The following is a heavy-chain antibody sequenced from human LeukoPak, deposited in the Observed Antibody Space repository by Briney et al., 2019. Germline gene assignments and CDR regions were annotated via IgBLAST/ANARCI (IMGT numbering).Heavy chain of an antibody. D-gene: IGHD5-18*01. V-gene: IGHV3-33*01. J-gene: IGHJ6*02. CDR2: IWYDGSNK. Sequence: GGSLRLSCAASGFTFSSYGTHWVRQAPGKGLEWVAVIWYDGSNKYYADSVKGRFTISRDNSKNTLYLQMNSLRAEDTAVYYCARELWLPPELGYYGMDVWGQGTTVTVSS. CDR1: GFTFSSYG. CDR3: ARELWLPPELGYYGMDV.